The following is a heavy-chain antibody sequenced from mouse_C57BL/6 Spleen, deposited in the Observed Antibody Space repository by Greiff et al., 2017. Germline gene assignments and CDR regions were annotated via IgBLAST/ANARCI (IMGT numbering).Heavy chain of an antibody. CDR3: ASSGPYYFDY. CDR2: INPNNGGT. V-gene: IGHV1-22*01. CDR1: GYTFTDYN. D-gene: IGHD3-2*02. Sequence: EVKLQQSGPELVKPGASVKMSCKASGYTFTDYNMHWVKQSHGKSLEWIGYINPNNGGTSYNQKFKGKATLTVNKSSSTAYMELRSLTSEDSAVYYCASSGPYYFDYWGQGTTLTVSS. J-gene: IGHJ2*01.